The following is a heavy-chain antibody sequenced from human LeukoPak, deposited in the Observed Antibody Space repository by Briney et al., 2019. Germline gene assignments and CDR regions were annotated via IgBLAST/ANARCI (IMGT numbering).Heavy chain of an antibody. Sequence: PGGSLRLSCAASGLTVSTNYMNWVRQAPGKGLEWVSVIHSGGSTYYADSVKGRFTISRDNSKNTLYLQMNSLRAEDTAVYYCVKGYCSGGSCSYYFDYWGQGTLVTVSS. CDR1: GLTVSTNY. CDR2: IHSGGST. V-gene: IGHV3-53*05. J-gene: IGHJ4*02. CDR3: VKGYCSGGSCSYYFDY. D-gene: IGHD2-15*01.